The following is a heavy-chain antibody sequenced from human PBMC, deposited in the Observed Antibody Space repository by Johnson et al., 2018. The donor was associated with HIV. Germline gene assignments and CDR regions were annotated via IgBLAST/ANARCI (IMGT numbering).Heavy chain of an antibody. D-gene: IGHD1-26*01. CDR2: IWYDGSNK. V-gene: IGHV3-33*06. Sequence: QVQLVESGGGVVQPGRSLRLSCAASGFTFSSYGMHWVRQAPGKGLEWVAVIWYDGSNKYYADSVKGRFTISRDNSKNTMYLQMNSLRAEDTAVYYCAKGMVELLRIDAFDIWGQGTMVTVSA. CDR3: AKGMVELLRIDAFDI. J-gene: IGHJ3*02. CDR1: GFTFSSYG.